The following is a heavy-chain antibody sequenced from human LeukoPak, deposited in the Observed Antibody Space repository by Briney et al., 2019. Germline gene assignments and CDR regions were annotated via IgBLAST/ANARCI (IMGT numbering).Heavy chain of an antibody. CDR1: GYTFTRHG. V-gene: IGHV1-18*01. CDR2: ISAYNGDT. J-gene: IGHJ4*02. CDR3: ARDPSNTSGNYPYFDY. Sequence: ASVKVSCKASGYTFTRHGISRVRQAPGQGLEWMGWISAYNGDTKYAQNFQGRVTITTDTSTTTAYMELRSLRFDDTAVYYCARDPSNTSGNYPYFDYWGQGTLVTVSS. D-gene: IGHD3-22*01.